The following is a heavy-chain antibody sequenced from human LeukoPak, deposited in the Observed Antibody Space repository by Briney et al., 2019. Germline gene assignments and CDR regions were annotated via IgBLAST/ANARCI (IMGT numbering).Heavy chain of an antibody. V-gene: IGHV3-74*01. Sequence: TGGSLRLSCAASGFTFDSYWMHWVRQAPGKGLVWVSRINTDGSSTTYADSVEGRFTISRDNAKNTLYLQMNSLRGEDTAVYYCGRGNGYNSIEYWGQGTLVTVSS. CDR2: INTDGSST. D-gene: IGHD5-24*01. CDR3: GRGNGYNSIEY. CDR1: GFTFDSYW. J-gene: IGHJ4*02.